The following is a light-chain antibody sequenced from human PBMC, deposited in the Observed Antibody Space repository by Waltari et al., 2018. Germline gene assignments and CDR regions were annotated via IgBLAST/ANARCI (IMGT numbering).Light chain of an antibody. CDR3: LLSFGITQI. J-gene: IGLJ2*01. CDR1: PGTVPTTNY. Sequence: QAVVTQEPSVTVSPGGTRTLTCGSSPGTVPTTNYPYWFQQKPGQAPRTLIYDTTNKYSWTPARFSCSLLGGQAALTLSGVQPEDEAEYYCLLSFGITQIFGGGTKLTVL. V-gene: IGLV7-46*01. CDR2: DTT.